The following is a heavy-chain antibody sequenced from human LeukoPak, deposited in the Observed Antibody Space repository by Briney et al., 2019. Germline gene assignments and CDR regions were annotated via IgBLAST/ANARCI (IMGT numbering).Heavy chain of an antibody. Sequence: GASVKVSCKASGYTFTSYYMHWVRQAPGQGLEWMGIINPSGGSTSYAQKFQGRVTMTRDTPTSTVYMELSSLRSEDTAVYYCAREFEAARTLDYWGQGTLVTVSS. CDR1: GYTFTSYY. D-gene: IGHD6-6*01. V-gene: IGHV1-46*01. CDR2: INPSGGST. CDR3: AREFEAARTLDY. J-gene: IGHJ4*02.